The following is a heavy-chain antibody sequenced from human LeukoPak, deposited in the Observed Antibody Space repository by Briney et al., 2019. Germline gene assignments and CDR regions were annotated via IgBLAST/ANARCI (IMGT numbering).Heavy chain of an antibody. CDR1: GSTFNNYA. V-gene: IGHV3-9*01. J-gene: IGHJ5*02. D-gene: IGHD6-13*01. CDR2: ISWNSGSI. CDR3: AKRNSWYLNWFDP. Sequence: GGSLRLSCAASGSTFNNYAMHWVRQAPGKGLEWVSGISWNSGSIGYADSVKGRFTISRDNAKNSLYLQMNSLRAEDTALYYCAKRNSWYLNWFDPWGQGTLVTVSS.